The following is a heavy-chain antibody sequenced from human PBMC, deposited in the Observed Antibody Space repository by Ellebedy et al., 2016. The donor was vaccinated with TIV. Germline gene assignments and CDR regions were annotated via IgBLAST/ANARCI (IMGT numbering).Heavy chain of an antibody. CDR1: GGSISSYY. V-gene: IGHV4-59*01. CDR3: ARGAFFHWFDP. J-gene: IGHJ5*02. D-gene: IGHD3-3*01. Sequence: SETLSLTXTVSGGSISSYYWSWIRQPPGKGLEWIGYIYYSGSTNYNPSLKSRVTISVDTSKNQFSLKLSSVTAADTAVYYCARGAFFHWFDPWGQGTLVTVSS. CDR2: IYYSGST.